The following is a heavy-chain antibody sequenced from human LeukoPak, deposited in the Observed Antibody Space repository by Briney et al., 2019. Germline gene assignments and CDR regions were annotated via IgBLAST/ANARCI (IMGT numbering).Heavy chain of an antibody. CDR3: ARVWDGGSGDY. Sequence: GVSLKIFCKGSGYSYTSYWIGWVSQMSGKGLEWMGVIYPRESDTRYRPFFEGQVNISGDKSLRTVYLEWSSQMASDTAMYYCARVWDGGSGDYWGQGTLVTVSS. CDR1: GYSYTSYW. V-gene: IGHV5-51*03. CDR2: IYPRESDT. J-gene: IGHJ4*02. D-gene: IGHD3-10*01.